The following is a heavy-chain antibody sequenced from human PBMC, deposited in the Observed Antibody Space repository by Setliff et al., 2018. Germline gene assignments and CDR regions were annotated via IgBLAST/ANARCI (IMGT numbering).Heavy chain of an antibody. CDR2: IYHSGST. V-gene: IGHV4-38-2*02. D-gene: IGHD3-16*02. Sequence: LSLTCTVSGYSISSGYYWGWIRQPPGKGLEWIGSIYHSGSTYYNPSLKSRVTISVDTSKNQFSLKLSSVTAADTAVYYCARGRYDYVWGSYHLWDYWGQGTLVTVSS. CDR1: GYSISSGYY. J-gene: IGHJ4*02. CDR3: ARGRYDYVWGSYHLWDY.